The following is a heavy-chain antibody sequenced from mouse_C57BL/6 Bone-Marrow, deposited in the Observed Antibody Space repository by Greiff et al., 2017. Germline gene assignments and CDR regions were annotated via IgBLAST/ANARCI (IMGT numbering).Heavy chain of an antibody. V-gene: IGHV5-4*03. J-gene: IGHJ3*01. CDR2: ISDGGSYT. D-gene: IGHD1-1*01. CDR3: ARGYYGSRAWFAY. CDR1: GFTFSSYA. Sequence: EVNVVESGGGLVKPGGSLKLSCAASGFTFSSYAMSWVRQTPEKRLEWVATISDGGSYTYYPDNVKGRFTISRDNAKNNLYLQMSHLKSEDTAMYYCARGYYGSRAWFAYWGQGTLVTVSA.